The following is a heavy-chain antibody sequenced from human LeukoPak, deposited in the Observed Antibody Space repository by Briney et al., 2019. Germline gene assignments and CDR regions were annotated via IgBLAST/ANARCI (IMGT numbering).Heavy chain of an antibody. CDR2: INHSGST. V-gene: IGHV4-34*01. D-gene: IGHD3-10*01. J-gene: IGHJ3*02. Sequence: SETLSLTCAVYGGSFSGYYWSWIRQPPGKGLEWIGEINHSGSTNYNPSPKSRVTISVDTSKNQFSLKLSSVTAADTAVYYCARLIWFGSASDIWGQGTMVTVSS. CDR3: ARLIWFGSASDI. CDR1: GGSFSGYY.